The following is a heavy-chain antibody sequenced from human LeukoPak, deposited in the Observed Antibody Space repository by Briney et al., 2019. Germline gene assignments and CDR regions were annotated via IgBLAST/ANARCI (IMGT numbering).Heavy chain of an antibody. CDR3: ARDHRAAVAGTFTY. D-gene: IGHD6-19*01. CDR1: GFTFSSYA. V-gene: IGHV3-30-3*01. Sequence: GGSLRLSCAASGFTFSSYAMSWVLQAPGKGLEWVAVISYDGSNKYYADSVKGRFTISRDNSKNTLYLQMNSLRAEDTAVYYCARDHRAAVAGTFTYWGQGTLVTVSS. CDR2: ISYDGSNK. J-gene: IGHJ4*02.